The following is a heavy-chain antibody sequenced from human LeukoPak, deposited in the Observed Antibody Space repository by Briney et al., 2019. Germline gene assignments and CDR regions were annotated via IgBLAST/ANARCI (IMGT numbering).Heavy chain of an antibody. CDR3: ARVLSISSTSCYSY. Sequence: GRSLRLSCAASGFTFSSYAMHWVRQAPGKGLEWVSVIYSGGSTYYADSVKGRFTISRDNSKNTLYLQMNSLRAEDTAVYYCARVLSISSTSCYSYWGQGTLVTVSS. CDR1: GFTFSSYA. J-gene: IGHJ4*02. CDR2: IYSGGST. D-gene: IGHD2-2*01. V-gene: IGHV3-66*01.